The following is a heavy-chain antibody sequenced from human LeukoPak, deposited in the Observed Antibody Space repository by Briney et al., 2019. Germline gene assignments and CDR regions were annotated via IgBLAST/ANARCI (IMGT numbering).Heavy chain of an antibody. CDR2: IYYSGST. D-gene: IGHD3-3*01. Sequence: SETLSLTCTVSGGSISSSNYYWGWIRQPAGKGLEWIGSIYYSGSTYYNPSLKSRVTISVDTSKTQFSLKLSSVTAADTAVYYCARVTIFGVVTINWFDPWGQGTLVTVSS. V-gene: IGHV4-39*07. CDR1: GGSISSSNYY. CDR3: ARVTIFGVVTINWFDP. J-gene: IGHJ5*02.